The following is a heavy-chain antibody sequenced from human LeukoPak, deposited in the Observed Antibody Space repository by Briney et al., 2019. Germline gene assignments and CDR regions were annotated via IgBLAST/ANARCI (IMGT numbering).Heavy chain of an antibody. D-gene: IGHD6-19*01. CDR2: ISGSGGGT. V-gene: IGHV3-23*01. Sequence: GGSLRLSCAASGFTFSSYAVSWVRQAPGKELEWVSAISGSGGGTYYADSVKGRFTISRDNSKNTLYLQMNSLSTEDTAVYYCAKTTTGYSSGRYPGWPVDYWGQGTLVTVSS. J-gene: IGHJ4*02. CDR1: GFTFSSYA. CDR3: AKTTTGYSSGRYPGWPVDY.